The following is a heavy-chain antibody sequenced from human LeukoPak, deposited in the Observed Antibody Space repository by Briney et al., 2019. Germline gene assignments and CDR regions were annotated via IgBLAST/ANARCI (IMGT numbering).Heavy chain of an antibody. Sequence: GGSLRLSCAASGFTFSSYGMSWVRQAPGKGLEWVSAISGSGGSTYYADSVKGRFTISRDNSKNTLYLQMNSLRAEDTAVYYCAKLFNDYGDYYFDYWGQGTLVTVSS. CDR2: ISGSGGST. CDR3: AKLFNDYGDYYFDY. V-gene: IGHV3-23*01. J-gene: IGHJ4*02. D-gene: IGHD4-17*01. CDR1: GFTFSSYG.